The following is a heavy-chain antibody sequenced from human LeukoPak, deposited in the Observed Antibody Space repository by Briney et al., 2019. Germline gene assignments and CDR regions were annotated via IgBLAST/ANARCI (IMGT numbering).Heavy chain of an antibody. V-gene: IGHV3-48*01. CDR3: AKGRKYNWNYGDYFDY. CDR2: ISSSSSTI. J-gene: IGHJ4*02. D-gene: IGHD1-7*01. CDR1: GFTFSSYS. Sequence: GGSLRLSCAASGFTFSSYSMNWVRQAPGKGLEWVSYISSSSSTIYYADSVKGRFTISRDNAKNSLYLQMNSLRAEDTAVYYCAKGRKYNWNYGDYFDYWGQGTLVTVSS.